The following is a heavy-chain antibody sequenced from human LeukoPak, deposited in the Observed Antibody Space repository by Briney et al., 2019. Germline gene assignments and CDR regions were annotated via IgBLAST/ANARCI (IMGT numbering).Heavy chain of an antibody. D-gene: IGHD4-17*01. V-gene: IGHV3-74*01. CDR3: ARDRSYGDYFDY. Sequence: GGSLRLYCVASGFILKSNWMHWVRQAPGKGLVWVLRINSDGSSTSYADSVKGRFTISRDNDKNTLYLQMNSLRAEDTAVYCCARDRSYGDYFDYWGQGTLVTVSS. J-gene: IGHJ4*02. CDR1: GFILKSNW. CDR2: INSDGSST.